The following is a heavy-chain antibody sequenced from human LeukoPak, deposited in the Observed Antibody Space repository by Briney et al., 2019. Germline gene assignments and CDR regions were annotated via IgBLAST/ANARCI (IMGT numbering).Heavy chain of an antibody. V-gene: IGHV4-38-2*02. CDR3: ARENVVAQGTFDY. CDR1: GYSIGSGHY. CDR2: MYQTGSS. D-gene: IGHD2-21*01. Sequence: SETLSLTCSVSGYSIGSGHYWGWIRQPPGKGLEWIGSMYQTGSSYYSPSLKSRVTISLDTSKNQISLKLTFVTAADTAFYFCARENVVAQGTFDYWGQGALDTVSS. J-gene: IGHJ4*02.